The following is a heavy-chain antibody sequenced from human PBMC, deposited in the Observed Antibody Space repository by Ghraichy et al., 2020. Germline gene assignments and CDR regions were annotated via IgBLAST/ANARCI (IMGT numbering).Heavy chain of an antibody. Sequence: SQTLSLTCAVYGGSFSGYYWSWIRQPPGKGLEWIGKINHSGSTNYNPSLKSRVTISVDTSKNQFSLKLSSVTAADTAVYYCARVSAATGPWVYYFDYWGPGTLVTVSS. V-gene: IGHV4-34*01. CDR1: GGSFSGYY. CDR3: ARVSAATGPWVYYFDY. J-gene: IGHJ4*02. CDR2: INHSGST. D-gene: IGHD6-13*01.